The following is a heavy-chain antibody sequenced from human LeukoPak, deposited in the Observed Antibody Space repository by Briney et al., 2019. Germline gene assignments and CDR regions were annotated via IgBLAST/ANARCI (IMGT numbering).Heavy chain of an antibody. D-gene: IGHD6-19*01. CDR1: GYTFTSYA. CDR3: ARSYSSGWYSYYYYGMDV. Sequence: ASVKVSCKASGYTFTSYAMHWVRQAPGQRLEWMGWINAGNGNTKYPQKFQGRVTITRDTSASTAYMELSSLRSEDTAVYYCARSYSSGWYSYYYYGMDVWGQGTTVTVSS. J-gene: IGHJ6*02. V-gene: IGHV1-3*01. CDR2: INAGNGNT.